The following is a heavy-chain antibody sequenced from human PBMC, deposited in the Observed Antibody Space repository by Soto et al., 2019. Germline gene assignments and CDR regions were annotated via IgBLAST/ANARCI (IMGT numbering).Heavy chain of an antibody. Sequence: QVQLVQSGAEVKKPGASVKVSCKASGYTFTSYAMHWVRQAPGQRLEWMGWINAGNGNTKYSQKFQGRVTIIRDTSASTAYMELSSLRSEDTAVYSCARGASPLIDYWGQGTLVTVSS. CDR3: ARGASPLIDY. J-gene: IGHJ4*02. CDR1: GYTFTSYA. V-gene: IGHV1-3*01. CDR2: INAGNGNT. D-gene: IGHD1-26*01.